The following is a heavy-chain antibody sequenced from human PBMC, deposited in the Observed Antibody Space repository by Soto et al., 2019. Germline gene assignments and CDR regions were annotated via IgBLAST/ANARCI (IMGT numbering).Heavy chain of an antibody. Sequence: QVQLVQSGAEVKKPGASVKVSCKASGYTFSDHDINWVRQASGQGPEWLGWMNPNSGDAGYAQNFQGRVTMTRDTSKRTAYMALSSLRSEDTAVYYCARVGGNWNDDYFDSWGQGTLVTVSS. CDR2: MNPNSGDA. J-gene: IGHJ4*02. D-gene: IGHD1-1*01. V-gene: IGHV1-8*01. CDR3: ARVGGNWNDDYFDS. CDR1: GYTFSDHD.